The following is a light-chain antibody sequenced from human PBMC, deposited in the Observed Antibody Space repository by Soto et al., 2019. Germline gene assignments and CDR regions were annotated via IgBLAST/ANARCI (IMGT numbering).Light chain of an antibody. CDR2: DND. J-gene: IGLJ2*01. Sequence: QSVLTQPPSVSAAPGQKVTISCSGSSSNIGNQYVSWYQQLPGTAPKLLIYDNDKRPSGIPDRFSGSKSGTSATLAITGLQTGDEADYYCGTWDSSLTARIFSGGTKVTVL. CDR1: SSNIGNQY. V-gene: IGLV1-51*01. CDR3: GTWDSSLTARI.